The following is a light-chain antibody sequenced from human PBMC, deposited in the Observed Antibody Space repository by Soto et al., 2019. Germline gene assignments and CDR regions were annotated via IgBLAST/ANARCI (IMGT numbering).Light chain of an antibody. CDR2: GAS. CDR1: QSVSSSY. Sequence: EIVLTQSPGTLSVSPGERATLSCRASQSVSSSYLAWYQQKPGQAPRLLIHGASTRATDIPDRFSGSGSGTDFTLTISRLEPEDFAVYYCQQYGSSPMYTFGQGTKLEIK. V-gene: IGKV3-20*01. J-gene: IGKJ2*01. CDR3: QQYGSSPMYT.